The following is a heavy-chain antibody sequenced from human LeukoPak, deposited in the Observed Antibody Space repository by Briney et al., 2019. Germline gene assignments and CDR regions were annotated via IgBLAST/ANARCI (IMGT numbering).Heavy chain of an antibody. Sequence: GASVKVSCKASGYTFTGYYMHWARQAPGQGLEWMGWINPNSGGTNYAQKFQGRVTMTRDTSISTAYMELSRLRSDDTAVYYCAREHSSSSGKVFDYWGQGTLVTVSS. CDR2: INPNSGGT. D-gene: IGHD6-6*01. CDR3: AREHSSSSGKVFDY. V-gene: IGHV1-2*02. CDR1: GYTFTGYY. J-gene: IGHJ4*02.